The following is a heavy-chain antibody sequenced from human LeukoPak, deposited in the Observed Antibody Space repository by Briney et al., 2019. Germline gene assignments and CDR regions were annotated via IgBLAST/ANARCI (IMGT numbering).Heavy chain of an antibody. CDR3: ARGSLDGTYTFDI. CDR2: IVYDGSNK. J-gene: IGHJ3*02. CDR1: GFTFSSYA. D-gene: IGHD1-1*01. V-gene: IGHV3-30-3*01. Sequence: GSLRLSCAASGFTFSSYAMHWVRQAPGKGLEWVAVIVYDGSNKKYADSVKGRFTISRDNSKNTLYLQMNSLRAEDTAVYYCARGSLDGTYTFDIWGQGAMVTVSS.